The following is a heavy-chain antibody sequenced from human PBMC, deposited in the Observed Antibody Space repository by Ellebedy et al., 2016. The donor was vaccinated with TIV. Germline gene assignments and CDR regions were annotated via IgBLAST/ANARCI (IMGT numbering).Heavy chain of an antibody. CDR3: VYRQFHYGPVGYFDY. CDR2: IYWDDDK. CDR1: GFSLSTSGVA. V-gene: IGHV2-5*02. J-gene: IGHJ4*02. D-gene: IGHD3-10*01. Sequence: SGPTLVKPTQTLTLTCTFSGFSLSTSGVAVGWIRQPPGKALEWLALIYWDDDKRSSPSLKSRLTITRDTSKNQVVLTMTNMDPVDTATYYCVYRQFHYGPVGYFDYWGQGTLVTVSS.